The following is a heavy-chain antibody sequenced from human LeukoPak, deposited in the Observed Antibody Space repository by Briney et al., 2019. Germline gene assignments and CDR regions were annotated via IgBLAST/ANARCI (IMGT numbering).Heavy chain of an antibody. CDR1: GGTFSSYA. V-gene: IGHV1-69*04. CDR2: ITPILGIA. Sequence: SVKVSCKASGGTFSSYAISWVRQAPGQGLEWMGRITPILGIANYAQKFQGRVTITADKSTSTAYMELSSLRSEDTAVYYCARLQNSGYEYWGQGTLVTVSS. CDR3: ARLQNSGYEY. J-gene: IGHJ4*02. D-gene: IGHD5-12*01.